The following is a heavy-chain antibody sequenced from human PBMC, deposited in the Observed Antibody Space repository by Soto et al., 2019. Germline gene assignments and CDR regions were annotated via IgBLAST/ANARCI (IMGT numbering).Heavy chain of an antibody. D-gene: IGHD5-18*01. Sequence: ASVKVSCKASGYTLTNNDVSWVRQATGQGLEWMGWMNPGSGDTGYAQKFQGRVTMTRDISIATDYMELNSLTSEDTAIYYCARMESFGSLNWFDPWGQGTLVTVSS. CDR3: ARMESFGSLNWFDP. CDR1: GYTLTNND. V-gene: IGHV1-8*02. J-gene: IGHJ5*02. CDR2: MNPGSGDT.